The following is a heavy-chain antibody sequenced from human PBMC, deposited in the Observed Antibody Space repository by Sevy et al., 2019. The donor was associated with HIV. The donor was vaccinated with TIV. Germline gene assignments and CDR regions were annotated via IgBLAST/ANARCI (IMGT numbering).Heavy chain of an antibody. D-gene: IGHD2-8*01. V-gene: IGHV3-23*01. Sequence: GGSLRLSCAASGFAFYDYSMSWIRQAPGKGLEWVATLSFGCGKINYADSVKGRFTISRDNSKNSFYLQMDNLRVEDTALSYCAGEGCTRPHDYWGQGTRVTVSS. CDR3: AGEGCTRPHDY. CDR2: LSFGCGKI. J-gene: IGHJ4*02. CDR1: GFAFYDYS.